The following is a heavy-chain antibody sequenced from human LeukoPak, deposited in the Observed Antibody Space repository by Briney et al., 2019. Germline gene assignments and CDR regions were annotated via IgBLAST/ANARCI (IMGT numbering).Heavy chain of an antibody. D-gene: IGHD1-14*01. CDR1: GYSISSGYY. CDR3: ARQTEPDYKTSGWYFDL. V-gene: IGHV4-38-2*02. J-gene: IGHJ2*01. Sequence: SETLSLTCTVSGYSISSGYYWGWIRQPPGKGLEWIGSIYHSGSTYYNPSLKSRVTISIDTSKNQFSLKLTSVTAADTAVYYCARQTEPDYKTSGWYFDLWGRGTLVTVSS. CDR2: IYHSGST.